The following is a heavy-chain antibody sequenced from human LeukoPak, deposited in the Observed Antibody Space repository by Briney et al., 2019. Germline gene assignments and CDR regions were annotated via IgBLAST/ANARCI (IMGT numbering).Heavy chain of an antibody. CDR3: ARGIFYGIDY. CDR2: ISYDASNK. CDR1: GFTLGSYA. V-gene: IGHV3-30*03. Sequence: PGGSLRLSCAASGFTLGSYAMSWFRQAPGKGLEWVAFISYDASNKYYADAVRGRFTISRDNAKNTLYLQMNSLRAEDTAVYYCARGIFYGIDYWGQGTLVTVSS. D-gene: IGHD2/OR15-2a*01. J-gene: IGHJ4*02.